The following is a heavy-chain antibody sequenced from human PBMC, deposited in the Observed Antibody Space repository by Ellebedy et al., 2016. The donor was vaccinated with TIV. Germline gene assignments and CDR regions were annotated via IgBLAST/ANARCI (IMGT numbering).Heavy chain of an antibody. CDR2: IDPSGGST. CDR3: ARGCISTSCHVGPSFGMDV. Sequence: AALVKVSCKASGFTFTTYYIHWVRQAPGQGLEWMGLIDPSGGSTNYAQRFQGRVTMTRDTSTSTVYMELSSLRSEDTAVYYCARGCISTSCHVGPSFGMDVWGQGTTVTVSS. D-gene: IGHD2-2*01. V-gene: IGHV1-46*01. J-gene: IGHJ6*02. CDR1: GFTFTTYY.